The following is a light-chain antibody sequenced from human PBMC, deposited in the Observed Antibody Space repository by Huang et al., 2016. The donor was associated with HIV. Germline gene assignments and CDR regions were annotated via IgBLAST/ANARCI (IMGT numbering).Light chain of an antibody. CDR3: QQSYNTPLT. J-gene: IGKJ5*01. Sequence: DIQMTQSPSSLSASVGDSVTITCRASQSISIYLNWYQQKPGKAPKFLIYAASNLQSGVPSRFSGSGSGTDFTLTISSLQPEEFATYYCQQSYNTPLTFGQGTRLEIK. CDR1: QSISIY. V-gene: IGKV1-39*01. CDR2: AAS.